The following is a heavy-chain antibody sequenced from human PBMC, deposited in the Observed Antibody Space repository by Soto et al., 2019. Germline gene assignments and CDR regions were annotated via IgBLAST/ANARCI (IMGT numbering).Heavy chain of an antibody. CDR2: IYWDDDE. D-gene: IGHD3-3*01. CDR1: GFSLITSGVG. J-gene: IGHJ4*02. Sequence: QITLKDSAPPLVTPTQTLTLTCTFSGFSLITSGVGVCWIRQPPGKALEWIALIYWDDDERYSSSLKSRLTITKDTSNNQVVLTMTNIVPVEPATYYCAISRSMWSGVDYWGQGTLVTVSS. V-gene: IGHV2-5*02. CDR3: AISRSMWSGVDY.